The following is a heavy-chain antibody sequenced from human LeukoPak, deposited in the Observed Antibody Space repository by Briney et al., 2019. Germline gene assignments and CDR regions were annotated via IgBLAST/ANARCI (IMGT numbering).Heavy chain of an antibody. V-gene: IGHV4-4*02. CDR3: ARDPNYDSSGYYYGGDY. J-gene: IGHJ4*02. CDR2: IYHSGST. D-gene: IGHD3-22*01. CDR1: GGSISSSNW. Sequence: SETLSLTCAVSGGSISSSNWWSWVHQPPGKGLEWIGEIYHSGSTNYNPSLKSRVTISVDKSKNQFSLKLSSVTAADTAVYYCARDPNYDSSGYYYGGDYWGQGTLVTVSS.